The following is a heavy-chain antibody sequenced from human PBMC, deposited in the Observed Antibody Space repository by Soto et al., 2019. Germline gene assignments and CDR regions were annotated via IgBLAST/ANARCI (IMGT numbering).Heavy chain of an antibody. D-gene: IGHD2-15*01. CDR1: GFTFSSYA. Sequence: PGGSLRLSCAASGFTFSSYAMAWVRQAPGKGLEWVSSVSASGGTTNYADSVKGRFTISRDNDNNTLFLQMNSLRAEDTAVYYCATLFLAQWWYPDYWGQGALVTVSS. J-gene: IGHJ4*02. V-gene: IGHV3-23*01. CDR2: VSASGGTT. CDR3: ATLFLAQWWYPDY.